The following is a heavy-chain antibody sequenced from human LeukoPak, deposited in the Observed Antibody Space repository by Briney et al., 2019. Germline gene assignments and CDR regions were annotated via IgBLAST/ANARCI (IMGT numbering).Heavy chain of an antibody. D-gene: IGHD1-26*01. CDR1: GFTVSSNY. J-gene: IGHJ4*02. V-gene: IGHV3-23*01. Sequence: TGGSLRLSCAASGFTVSSNYMSWVRQAPGKGLEWVSAISGSGGSTYYADSVKGRFTISRDNSKNTLYLQMNSLRAEDTAVYYCAVPRSSGSYRGRFDYWGQGTLVTVSS. CDR3: AVPRSSGSYRGRFDY. CDR2: ISGSGGST.